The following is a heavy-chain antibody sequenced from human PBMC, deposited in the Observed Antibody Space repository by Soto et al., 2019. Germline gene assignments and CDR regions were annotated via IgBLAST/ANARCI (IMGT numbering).Heavy chain of an antibody. Sequence: GGSLRLSCAASGFTFSSYAMHWVRQAPGKGLEWVAVISYDGSNKYYADSVKGRFTISRDNSKNTLYLQMNSLRAEDTAVYYCARDQGHGSGSSTDYWGQGTLVTVSS. D-gene: IGHD3-10*01. CDR1: GFTFSSYA. CDR2: ISYDGSNK. J-gene: IGHJ4*02. CDR3: ARDQGHGSGSSTDY. V-gene: IGHV3-30-3*01.